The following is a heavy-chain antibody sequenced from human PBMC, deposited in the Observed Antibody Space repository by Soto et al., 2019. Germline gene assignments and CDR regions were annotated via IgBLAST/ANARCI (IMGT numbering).Heavy chain of an antibody. CDR2: IKSKTDGGTI. V-gene: IGHV3-15*01. J-gene: IGHJ4*02. CDR1: GFTFSRAW. Sequence: GGSMRVSCAASGFTFSRAWMSWVRTDTGKGLEWLGRIKSKTDGGTIDYAAPVKGRFTISRDDSENTLYLQMNSLKTEDTDVYYCTTGGDSVLDDYWGQGTLVTVPQ. D-gene: IGHD2-21*02. CDR3: TTGGDSVLDDY.